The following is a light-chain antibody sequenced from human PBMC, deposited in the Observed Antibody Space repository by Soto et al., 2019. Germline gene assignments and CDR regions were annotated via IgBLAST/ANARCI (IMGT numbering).Light chain of an antibody. J-gene: IGLJ3*02. CDR2: GNS. Sequence: QLVLTQPPSVSGAPGQRVTISCTGSGSNIGAGYDVHWYQQLPGTAPKLLIYGNSNRPSGVPDRFSGSKSGTSASLAITGLQAEDEADYYCQSYDSSLSGWVFGGGTKLTVL. V-gene: IGLV1-40*01. CDR1: GSNIGAGYD. CDR3: QSYDSSLSGWV.